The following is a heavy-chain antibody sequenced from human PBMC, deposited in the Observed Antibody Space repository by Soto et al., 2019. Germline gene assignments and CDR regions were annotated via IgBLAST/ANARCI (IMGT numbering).Heavy chain of an antibody. Sequence: ASVKVSCKASGYTFTSYAMHWVRQAPGQRLEWMGWINAGNGNTKYSQKFQGRVTITRDTSASTAYMELSSLRSEDTAVYYCARVSIGVALGCYGMDVWGQGTTVTVSS. CDR1: GYTFTSYA. V-gene: IGHV1-3*01. D-gene: IGHD3-3*01. CDR3: ARVSIGVALGCYGMDV. CDR2: INAGNGNT. J-gene: IGHJ6*02.